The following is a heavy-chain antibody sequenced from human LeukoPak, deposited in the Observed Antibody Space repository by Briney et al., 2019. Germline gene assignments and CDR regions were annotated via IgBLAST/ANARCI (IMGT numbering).Heavy chain of an antibody. D-gene: IGHD2-2*01. CDR1: GFTFNNYG. CDR2: ISYDGRNI. CDR3: AKGPLRGTAAAIDY. Sequence: PGKSLRLSCAASGFTFNNYGMHWVRPAPGKGLEWVAVISYDGRNIHYPDSVKGRFTISRDISTDTLWLQMDSLRTEDTAVYYCAKGPLRGTAAAIDYWGQGALVTVSS. J-gene: IGHJ4*02. V-gene: IGHV3-30*18.